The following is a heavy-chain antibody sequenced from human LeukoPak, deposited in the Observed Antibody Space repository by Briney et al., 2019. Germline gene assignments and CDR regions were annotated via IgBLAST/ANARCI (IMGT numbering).Heavy chain of an antibody. V-gene: IGHV4-59*01. CDR1: GASITTYY. CDR3: AKLQPNSGEWAFDI. D-gene: IGHD1-1*01. J-gene: IGHJ3*02. CDR2: HYYRGSP. Sequence: SETLSLTCTVSGASITTYYWSWIRQSPGKGLEWIGYHYYRGSPNYNPSLKSRVTISVDTSKNHFSLTLSSVTAADTAVYYCAKLQPNSGEWAFDIWGQGTMVTVSS.